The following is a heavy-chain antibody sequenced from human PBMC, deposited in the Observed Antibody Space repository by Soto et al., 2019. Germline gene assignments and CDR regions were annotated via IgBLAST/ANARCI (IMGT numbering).Heavy chain of an antibody. V-gene: IGHV4-59*02. J-gene: IGHJ4*02. CDR1: GGSVNSYY. CDR3: ARVFPSYCGGDCSYFDS. D-gene: IGHD2-21*02. CDR2: IFYSGST. Sequence: SETLSLTCTVSGGSVNSYYWNWIRQPPGKGLEWIGYIFYSGSTKSNPSLKSRVTMSVDMSKNQFSLRLTSVTAADTAVYYCARVFPSYCGGDCSYFDSWGQGTLVTVSS.